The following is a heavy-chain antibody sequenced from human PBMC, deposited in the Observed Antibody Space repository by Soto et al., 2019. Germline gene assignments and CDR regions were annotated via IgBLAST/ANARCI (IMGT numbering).Heavy chain of an antibody. CDR3: AREVGPGGNDYFDY. CDR2: IWYDGSNK. V-gene: IGHV3-33*01. D-gene: IGHD2-15*01. CDR1: GFTFSSYG. J-gene: IGHJ4*02. Sequence: GGSLRLSCAASGFTFSSYGMHWVRQAPGKGLEWVAVIWYDGSNKYYADSVKGRFTISRDNSKNTLYLQMNSLRAEDTAVYNCAREVGPGGNDYFDYWGQGTLVTVSS.